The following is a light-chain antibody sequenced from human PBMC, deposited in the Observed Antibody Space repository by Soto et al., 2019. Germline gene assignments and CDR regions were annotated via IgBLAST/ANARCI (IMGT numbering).Light chain of an antibody. Sequence: EIVLTQSPCSLSLSPGERATLSCRASQSVSRNYVAWYQQKPGQPPRLLIYDASARATGIPDRFSGSGSGADFTLTINRLEPEDLAVYFCQQYGRTPLTVGGGTKVDIK. CDR2: DAS. J-gene: IGKJ4*01. CDR3: QQYGRTPLT. V-gene: IGKV3-20*01. CDR1: QSVSRNY.